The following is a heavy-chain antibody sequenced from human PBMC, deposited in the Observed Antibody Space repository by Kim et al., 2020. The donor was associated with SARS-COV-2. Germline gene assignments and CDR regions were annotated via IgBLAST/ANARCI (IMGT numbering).Heavy chain of an antibody. CDR1: GFTFSSYA. CDR2: ISYDGSNK. J-gene: IGHJ6*02. CDR3: ARDVREWELPSYGMDV. Sequence: GGSLRLSCAASGFTFSSYAMHWVRQAPGKGLEWVAVISYDGSNKYYADSVKGRFTISRDNSKNTLYLQMNSLRAEDTAVYYCARDVREWELPSYGMDVWGQGTTVTVSS. V-gene: IGHV3-30*04. D-gene: IGHD1-26*01.